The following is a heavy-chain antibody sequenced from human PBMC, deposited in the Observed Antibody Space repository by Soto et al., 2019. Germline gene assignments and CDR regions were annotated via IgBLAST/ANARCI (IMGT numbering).Heavy chain of an antibody. J-gene: IGHJ4*02. CDR1: GFTFSSYG. CDR2: ISYDGSNK. Sequence: GGSLRLSCAASGFTFSSYGMHWVRQAPGKGLEWVAVISYDGSNKYYADSVKGRFTISRDNAKNTLYLQMNSLRVEDTAVYYCVRDAIGLGIDYCGLGTLVPVSS. D-gene: IGHD1-26*01. V-gene: IGHV3-30*03. CDR3: VRDAIGLGIDY.